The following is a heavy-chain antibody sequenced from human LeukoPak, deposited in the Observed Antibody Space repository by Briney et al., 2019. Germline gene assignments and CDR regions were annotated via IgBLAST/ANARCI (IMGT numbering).Heavy chain of an antibody. Sequence: SETLSLTCTVSGGSDSSGSYYWSWIRQPPGKGLEWIGYIYYSRSTNYNPSLKSRVTTSVDKSRNQFSLTMISVTAADTAVYYCAGVRLGNTGLSEYFEYWGQGTLVTVSS. J-gene: IGHJ1*01. D-gene: IGHD3-16*01. V-gene: IGHV4-61*01. CDR2: IYYSRST. CDR3: AGVRLGNTGLSEYFEY. CDR1: GGSDSSGSYY.